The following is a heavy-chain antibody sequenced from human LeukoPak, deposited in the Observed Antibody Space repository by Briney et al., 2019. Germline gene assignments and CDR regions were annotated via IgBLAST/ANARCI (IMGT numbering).Heavy chain of an antibody. CDR1: GYSFTSYW. V-gene: IGHV5-51*01. D-gene: IGHD6-19*01. CDR2: IYPGDSDT. Sequence: GESLKISCKGSGYSFTSYWIGWVRQMPGKGLEWMGIIYPGDSDTRYSPSFQGQVTISADKSISTAYLQWSSLKASDTAMYYCARGEPAKPWLGTEDWYFHLWGRGTLVTVSS. J-gene: IGHJ2*01. CDR3: ARGEPAKPWLGTEDWYFHL.